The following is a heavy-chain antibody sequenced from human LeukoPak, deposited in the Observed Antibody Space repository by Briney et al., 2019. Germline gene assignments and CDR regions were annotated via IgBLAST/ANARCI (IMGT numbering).Heavy chain of an antibody. D-gene: IGHD6-19*01. Sequence: GGSLRLSCAASGFNFANHAMSWVRQTPGKGLEWVSSISWNSANIGYADSVKGRFTISRDNAKNSLYLQMNSLRAEDTALYYCAKNVIAVAGAGSRFDYWGQGTLVTVSS. V-gene: IGHV3-9*01. CDR3: AKNVIAVAGAGSRFDY. J-gene: IGHJ4*02. CDR2: ISWNSANI. CDR1: GFNFANHA.